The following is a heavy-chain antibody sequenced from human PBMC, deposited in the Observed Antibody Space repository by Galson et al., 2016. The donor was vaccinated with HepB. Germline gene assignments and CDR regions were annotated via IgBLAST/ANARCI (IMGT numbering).Heavy chain of an antibody. CDR2: INQDGSGT. CDR1: GFTFSTYW. J-gene: IGHJ5*02. V-gene: IGHV3-7*01. CDR3: ARDDYARDRFDP. Sequence: SLRLSCAASGFTFSTYWMSWVRQAPGKGLEWVANINQDGSGTYHVDSVKGRFTISRDNAKNSLYLQMNSLRAEDTAVYFCARDDYARDRFDPWGQGTLVTVSS. D-gene: IGHD4/OR15-4a*01.